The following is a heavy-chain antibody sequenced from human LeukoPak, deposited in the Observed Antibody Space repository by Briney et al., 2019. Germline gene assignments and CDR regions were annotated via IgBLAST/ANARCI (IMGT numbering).Heavy chain of an antibody. D-gene: IGHD4-17*01. CDR2: ISSSGGAI. CDR1: RFTFSSYA. Sequence: GGSLRLSCAASRFTFSSYAMSWVRQAPGKGLEWVSHISSSGGAIYYADSVQGRFAISRDNSKNTLYLQMNSLRADDTAVYFCARDPNGDYIGTFDMWGRGTMVSVSS. V-gene: IGHV3-23*01. CDR3: ARDPNGDYIGTFDM. J-gene: IGHJ3*02.